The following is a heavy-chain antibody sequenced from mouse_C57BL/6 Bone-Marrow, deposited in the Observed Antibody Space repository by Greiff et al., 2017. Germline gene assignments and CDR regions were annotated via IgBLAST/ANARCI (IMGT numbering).Heavy chain of an antibody. J-gene: IGHJ2*01. CDR2: ISSGGSYT. V-gene: IGHV5-6*01. CDR3: ARLPITTVVGFDY. D-gene: IGHD1-1*01. Sequence: VQLKESGGDLVKPGGSLKLSCAASGFTFSSYGMSWVRQTPDKRLEWVATISSGGSYTYYPDSVKGRFTISRDNAKNTLYLQMSSLKSEDTAMYYCARLPITTVVGFDYWGQGTTLTVSS. CDR1: GFTFSSYG.